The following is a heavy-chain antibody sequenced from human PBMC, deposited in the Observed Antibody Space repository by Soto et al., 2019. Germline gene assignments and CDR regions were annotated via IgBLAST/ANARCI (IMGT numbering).Heavy chain of an antibody. CDR2: ISYDGSNK. J-gene: IGHJ4*02. V-gene: IGHV3-30*18. CDR1: GFTFSSYG. CDR3: AKDRGVSWSSSQGYFDY. Sequence: GGSLRLSCAASGFTFSSYGMHWVRQAPGKGLEWVAVISYDGSNKYYADSVKGRFTISRENSKNTLYLQMNSLRAEDTAVYYCAKDRGVSWSSSQGYFDYWGQGTLVTVSS. D-gene: IGHD6-13*01.